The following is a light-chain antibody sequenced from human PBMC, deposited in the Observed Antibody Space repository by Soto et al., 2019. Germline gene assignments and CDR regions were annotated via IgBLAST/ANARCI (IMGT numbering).Light chain of an antibody. CDR3: QQYGSSSQAT. Sequence: EIVLTQSPGTLSLSPGDSATLSGRTSQSLRGTVVAWYQVTPDQAPRLPPYGASARATGIPARLSGSGSGTDFPLTLRRVAPEDFAVYYCQQYGSSSQATFGGGTKVDIK. V-gene: IGKV3-20*01. J-gene: IGKJ4*01. CDR1: QSLRGTV. CDR2: GAS.